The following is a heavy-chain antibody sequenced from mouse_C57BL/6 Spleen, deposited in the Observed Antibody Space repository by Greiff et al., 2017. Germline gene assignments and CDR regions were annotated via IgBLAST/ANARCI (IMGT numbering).Heavy chain of an antibody. J-gene: IGHJ4*01. CDR2: IYPRSGNT. CDR1: GYTFPSYG. Sequence: QVQLKESGAELARPGASVKLSCKASGYTFPSYGISWVKQRTGQGLEWIGEIYPRSGNTYYNEKFKGKATLTADKSSSTAYMELRSLTSEDSAVYFCESFEVYYAMDYWGQGTSVTVSS. CDR3: ESFEVYYAMDY. V-gene: IGHV1-81*01.